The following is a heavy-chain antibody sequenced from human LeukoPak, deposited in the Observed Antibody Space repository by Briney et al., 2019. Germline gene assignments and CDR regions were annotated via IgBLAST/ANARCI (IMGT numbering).Heavy chain of an antibody. Sequence: GGSLRLSCSASGFAFSSYNMNWVRQAPGKGLEWVAIINTDGSEKNYVDSVKGRFTISRDNAKNSLYLQMNSLRAEDTAMYYCARSNSGPDYWGQGTLVIVPS. J-gene: IGHJ4*02. CDR3: ARSNSGPDY. V-gene: IGHV3-7*01. CDR2: INTDGSEK. D-gene: IGHD4-23*01. CDR1: GFAFSSYN.